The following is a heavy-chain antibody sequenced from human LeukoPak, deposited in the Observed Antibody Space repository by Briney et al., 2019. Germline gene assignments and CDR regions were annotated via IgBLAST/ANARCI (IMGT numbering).Heavy chain of an antibody. CDR3: ARGLGYYYYYMDV. V-gene: IGHV3-20*04. CDR1: GFTFDDYG. Sequence: GGSLRLSCAASGFTFDDYGMSWVRQAPGKGLKWVSGINWNGGSTGYADSVKGRFTISRDNAKNSLYLQMNSLRAEDTALYYCARGLGYYYYYMDVWGKGTTVTVSS. J-gene: IGHJ6*03. CDR2: INWNGGST.